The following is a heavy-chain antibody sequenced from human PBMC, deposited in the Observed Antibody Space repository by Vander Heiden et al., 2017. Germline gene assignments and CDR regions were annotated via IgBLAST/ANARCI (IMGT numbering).Heavy chain of an antibody. V-gene: IGHV1-69*06. CDR2: IIPLFGTT. CDR3: AAKYRNGYNTETYYFYAMDV. CDR1: GGAFRTYA. Sequence: QFHLVQPGAERKKPGSSVRVPCMAAGGAFRTYAFSWVRQAPGQGLEWMGGIIPLFGTTNYAQKFQGRVTITADKSTSTAYMELSSLKSDDTAVYYCAAKYRNGYNTETYYFYAMDVWGQGTTVTVSS. J-gene: IGHJ6*02. D-gene: IGHD5-12*01.